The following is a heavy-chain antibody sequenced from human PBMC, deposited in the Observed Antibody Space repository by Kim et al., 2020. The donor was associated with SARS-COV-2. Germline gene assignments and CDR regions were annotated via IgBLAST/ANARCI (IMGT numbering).Heavy chain of an antibody. V-gene: IGHV4-31*02. Sequence: NPSLKSRVTLSLDPSKNHFSLNLTSATAADTAVYYCARAPIWFGELGWFDSWGQGTLVTVSS. CDR3: ARAPIWFGELGWFDS. D-gene: IGHD3-10*01. J-gene: IGHJ5*01.